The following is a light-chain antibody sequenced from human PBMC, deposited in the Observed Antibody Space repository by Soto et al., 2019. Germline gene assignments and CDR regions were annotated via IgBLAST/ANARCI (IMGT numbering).Light chain of an antibody. Sequence: EVVLTQSPATLSLSPGETATLSCRASHTVDIYLAWYQQKPGQAPRLLIYDASNRATGIPARFSGSGSGTDFTLTISSREPEDSAVYYCQQRKHWPPLTFGQGTRLE. J-gene: IGKJ5*01. CDR2: DAS. CDR3: QQRKHWPPLT. CDR1: HTVDIY. V-gene: IGKV3-11*01.